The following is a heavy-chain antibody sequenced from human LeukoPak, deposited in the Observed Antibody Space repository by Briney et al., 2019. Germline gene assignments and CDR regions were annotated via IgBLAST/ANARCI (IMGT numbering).Heavy chain of an antibody. V-gene: IGHV1-46*01. CDR2: INPSGGST. CDR3: ARFRDRLGAQAEPYYFDY. J-gene: IGHJ4*02. CDR1: GYTFTSYY. Sequence: ASVKVSCTASGYTFTSYYMHWVRQAPGQGLEWMGIINPSGGSTSYAQKFQGRVTMTRDTSTSTVYMELSSLRSEDPAVYSCARFRDRLGAQAEPYYFDYWGQGTLVTVSS. D-gene: IGHD3-16*01.